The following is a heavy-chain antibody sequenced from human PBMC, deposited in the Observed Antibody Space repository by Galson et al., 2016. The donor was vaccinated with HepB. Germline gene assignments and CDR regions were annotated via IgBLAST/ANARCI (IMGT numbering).Heavy chain of an antibody. CDR2: ISANSGNT. D-gene: IGHD4-11*01. Sequence: SVKVSCKASGGTFSNFAISWLRQAPGQGLEWMGGISANSGNTIYAQKFQDRVTMTRDTSASTVYMDLRSLRSDDTAVYYCARDVQFRFDYWGQGTLVTVSS. V-gene: IGHV1-18*01. CDR3: ARDVQFRFDY. J-gene: IGHJ4*02. CDR1: GGTFSNFA.